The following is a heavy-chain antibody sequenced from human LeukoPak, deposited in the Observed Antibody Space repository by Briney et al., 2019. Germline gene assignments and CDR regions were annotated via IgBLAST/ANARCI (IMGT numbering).Heavy chain of an antibody. D-gene: IGHD6-19*01. J-gene: IGHJ4*02. Sequence: PGGSLRLSCAASGLTFSSYAMHWVRQAPGKGLEWVAVISHDAGNKYYADSVKGRFTISRDNSQSTVYLQMNSLRADDTAVYYCAKDTHNSGWYAPFDYWGQGSLVTVSS. V-gene: IGHV3-30*18. CDR3: AKDTHNSGWYAPFDY. CDR1: GLTFSSYA. CDR2: ISHDAGNK.